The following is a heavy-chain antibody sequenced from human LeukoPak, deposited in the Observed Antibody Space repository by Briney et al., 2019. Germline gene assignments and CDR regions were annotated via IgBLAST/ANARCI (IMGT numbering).Heavy chain of an antibody. CDR2: ISSSSTI. J-gene: IGHJ6*02. V-gene: IGHV3-48*04. Sequence: GGSLRLSCAASGFTFSSYSMNWVRQAPGKGLEWVSYISSSSTIYYADSVKGRFTISRDNAKNSLYLQMNSLRAEDTAVYYCAFPPLSGTGSSRPLAGMDVWGQGITVTVSS. CDR1: GFTFSSYS. D-gene: IGHD3-10*01. CDR3: AFPPLSGTGSSRPLAGMDV.